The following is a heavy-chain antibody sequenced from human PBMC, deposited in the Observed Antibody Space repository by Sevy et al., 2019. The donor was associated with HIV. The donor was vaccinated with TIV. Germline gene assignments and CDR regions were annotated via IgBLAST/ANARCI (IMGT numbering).Heavy chain of an antibody. CDR2: NFTYNGNI. CDR3: ARISTLRGKFNLFDP. CDR1: GYTFSRYG. Sequence: ASVKVSCKASGYTFSRYGISWVRQVPGQGLEWMGWNFTYNGNIKYSQKVQDRVTMTTDTSTSTAYMELRSLTSDDTAVYFCARISTLRGKFNLFDPWGQGPLVTVSS. V-gene: IGHV1-18*01. D-gene: IGHD3-10*01. J-gene: IGHJ5*02.